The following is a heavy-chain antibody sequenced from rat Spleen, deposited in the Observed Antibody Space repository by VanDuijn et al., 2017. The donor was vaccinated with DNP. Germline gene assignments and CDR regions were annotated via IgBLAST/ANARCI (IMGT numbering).Heavy chain of an antibody. CDR1: GFTFSDYA. V-gene: IGHV5S10*01. CDR2: IIYDGSST. Sequence: EVQLVESGGGLVQPGRSLKLSCAVSGFTFSDYAMAWVRQAPKKGLEWVATIIYDGSSTYYRDSVKGRFTISRDNAKSTLYLQMDSLRSEDTATYYCATDQGFNATDFDYWGQGVRVTVSS. CDR3: ATDQGFNATDFDY. J-gene: IGHJ2*01. D-gene: IGHD1-3*01.